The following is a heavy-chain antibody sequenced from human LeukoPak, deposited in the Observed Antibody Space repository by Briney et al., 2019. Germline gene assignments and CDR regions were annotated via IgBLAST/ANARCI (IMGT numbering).Heavy chain of an antibody. V-gene: IGHV4-39*01. CDR1: GGSISSSSYY. Sequence: PSETLSLTCTVSGGSISSSSYYWGWIRQPPGKGLEWIGSIYYSGSTYYNPSLKSRVTISVDTSKNQFSLKLSSVTAADTAVYYCASTPARSYNWLDPWGQGTLVTVSS. CDR3: ASTPARSYNWLDP. CDR2: IYYSGST. D-gene: IGHD3-16*02. J-gene: IGHJ5*02.